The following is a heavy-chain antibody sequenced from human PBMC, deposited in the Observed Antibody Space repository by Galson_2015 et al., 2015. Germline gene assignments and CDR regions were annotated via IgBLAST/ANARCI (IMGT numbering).Heavy chain of an antibody. CDR1: GYTFTSYD. J-gene: IGHJ6*03. CDR2: MNPNSGNT. D-gene: IGHD3-3*01. V-gene: IGHV1-8*01. CDR3: ARGGAYDFWSGYSYYYYMDV. Sequence: SVKVSCKASGYTFTSYDINWVRQATGQGLEWMGWMNPNSGNTGYAQKFQGRVTMTRNTSISTAYMELSSLRSEDTAVYYCARGGAYDFWSGYSYYYYMDVWGKGTTVTVSS.